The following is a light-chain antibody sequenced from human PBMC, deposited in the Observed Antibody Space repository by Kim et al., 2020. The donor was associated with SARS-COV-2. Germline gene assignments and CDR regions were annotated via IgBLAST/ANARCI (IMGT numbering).Light chain of an antibody. CDR2: AAS. CDR1: QSINHY. V-gene: IGKV1-39*01. J-gene: IGKJ5*01. Sequence: APVRYTVTITCRASQSINHYLNWDQQKPGEAPRLLIFAASSLQSGVPSRFTGSGSGTDFTLTISSLQPEDSATYHCQQTYRTPITFGQGTRLEIK. CDR3: QQTYRTPIT.